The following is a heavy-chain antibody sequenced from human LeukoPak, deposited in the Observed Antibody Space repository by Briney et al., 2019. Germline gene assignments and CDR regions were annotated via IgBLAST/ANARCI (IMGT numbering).Heavy chain of an antibody. D-gene: IGHD3-3*01. CDR2: ITSNGGST. CDR1: GFTFSSYD. Sequence: GGSLRLSCSASGFTFSSYDMNWVRQAPGKGLEYVSAITSNGGSTYSADSVKGRFTISRDNSKNTLYLQMNSLRAEDTAVYYCAKVGAVHSYLFDYWGQGTLVTVSS. CDR3: AKVGAVHSYLFDY. V-gene: IGHV3-64*04. J-gene: IGHJ4*02.